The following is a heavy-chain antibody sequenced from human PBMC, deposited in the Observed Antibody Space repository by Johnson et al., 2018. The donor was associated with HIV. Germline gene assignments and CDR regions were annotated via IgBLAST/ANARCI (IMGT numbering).Heavy chain of an antibody. CDR2: ISYDGSST. CDR3: AREGYSDGYDAFDI. J-gene: IGHJ3*02. CDR1: GFAFSGYA. D-gene: IGHD5-18*01. V-gene: IGHV3-30*04. Sequence: QVQLVESGGGVVQPRRSLRLSCAASGFAFSGYALHWVRQAPGKGLEWVAVISYDGSSTSYADSVKGRFTISRDNAKNTLYLQMNSLRAEDTAVYYCAREGYSDGYDAFDIWGQGTMVTVSS.